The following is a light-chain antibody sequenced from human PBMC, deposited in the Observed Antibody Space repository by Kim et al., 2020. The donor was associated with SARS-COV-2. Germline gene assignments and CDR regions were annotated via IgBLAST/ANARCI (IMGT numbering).Light chain of an antibody. J-gene: IGKJ4*01. CDR1: QSVLYSSNNMNY. V-gene: IGKV4-1*01. CDR3: QQYYSTPLA. Sequence: DIVMTQSPDSLAVSLGERATINCKSSQSVLYSSNNMNYLAWYQQKPGQPPKLLIYWASTRESGVPDRFSGSGSGTDFTLTISSLQAEDVAVYYCQQYYSTPLAFGGGTKVDI. CDR2: WAS.